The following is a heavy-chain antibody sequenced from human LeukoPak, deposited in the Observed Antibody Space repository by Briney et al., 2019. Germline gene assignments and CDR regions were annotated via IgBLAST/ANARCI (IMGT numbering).Heavy chain of an antibody. D-gene: IGHD3-22*01. Sequence: GGSLRLSCAASGFTFSSYGIHWVRQAPGKGLEWVAFIRYDGSNKHYADSVKGRFTISRDNSKNTLYLQMNSLRAEDTAVYYCAKDLRYDSSGLDYWGQGTLVTVSS. CDR3: AKDLRYDSSGLDY. CDR2: IRYDGSNK. J-gene: IGHJ4*02. V-gene: IGHV3-30*02. CDR1: GFTFSSYG.